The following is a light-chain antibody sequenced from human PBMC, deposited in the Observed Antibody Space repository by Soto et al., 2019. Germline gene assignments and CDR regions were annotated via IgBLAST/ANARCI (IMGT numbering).Light chain of an antibody. V-gene: IGKV1-27*01. Sequence: DIQMTQSPSSLSASVGDRVTITCRASQGIRYYLAWYQQKPDKAPKLLIYGASTLQSGVPSRFSGSGSETDFTLTISGLQPEDVATYYCQKYNGAPFTSGPGTKVNIK. CDR1: QGIRYY. CDR3: QKYNGAPFT. J-gene: IGKJ3*01. CDR2: GAS.